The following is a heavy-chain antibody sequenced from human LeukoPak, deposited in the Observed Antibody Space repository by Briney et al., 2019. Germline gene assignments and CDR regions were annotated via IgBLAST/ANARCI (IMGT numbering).Heavy chain of an antibody. Sequence: GGSPRLSCAASGFTFSDYTIHWVRQAPGKRLQSVSAITSNGAYTHYADSVKGRFTISRDNSRNAVFLQMGGLRIEDMAVYYCARVKMGATVSDYYYYYMDVWGTGTTVTVSS. J-gene: IGHJ6*03. D-gene: IGHD1-26*01. V-gene: IGHV3-64*02. CDR3: ARVKMGATVSDYYYYYMDV. CDR2: ITSNGAYT. CDR1: GFTFSDYT.